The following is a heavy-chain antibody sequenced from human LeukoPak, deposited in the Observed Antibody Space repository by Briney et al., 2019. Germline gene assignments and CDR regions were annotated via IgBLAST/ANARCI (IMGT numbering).Heavy chain of an antibody. CDR3: ARGGPFPSGSSSREYYLDY. J-gene: IGHJ4*02. V-gene: IGHV1-18*01. CDR1: GYDFINYG. Sequence: EASVKVFCKASGYDFINYGISWVRQAPGQGLEWVGWRSIYNGNTDYKLQGRVTMTTDTSTSTAYMEVRSLRSDDTAVYYCARGGPFPSGSSSREYYLDYWGQGTLVTVSS. CDR2: RSIYNGNT. D-gene: IGHD6-6*01.